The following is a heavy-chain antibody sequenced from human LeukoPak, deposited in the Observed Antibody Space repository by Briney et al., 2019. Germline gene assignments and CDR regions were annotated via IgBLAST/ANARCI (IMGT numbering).Heavy chain of an antibody. CDR1: GFTVSSSY. CDR3: ARSVHDTSGYAY. CDR2: MYSGGAT. J-gene: IGHJ4*02. Sequence: GGSLRLSCAASGFTVSSSYMSWVRQAPGKGLEWVSVMYSGGATYYANSVKGRFTISIDYSKNTLNLQMNNLGTEDTAVYFCARSVHDTSGYAYWGQGTLVTVSS. D-gene: IGHD3-22*01. V-gene: IGHV3-66*02.